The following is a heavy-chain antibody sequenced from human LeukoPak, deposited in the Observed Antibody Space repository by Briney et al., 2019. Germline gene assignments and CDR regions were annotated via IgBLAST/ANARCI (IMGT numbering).Heavy chain of an antibody. V-gene: IGHV4-28*05. D-gene: IGHD1-26*01. J-gene: IGHJ4*02. CDR1: DYSISSSNW. CDR3: ARSNWDPYGMPTYFDY. CDR2: IYYSGNM. Sequence: SDTLSLTCAVSDYSISSSNWWGWIRQPPGKGLEWIEYIYYSGNMYYNPSLKSRVTMSVDTSKNQFYLKLSSVTAVDTAMYYWARSNWDPYGMPTYFDYWGQGTLVTVSS.